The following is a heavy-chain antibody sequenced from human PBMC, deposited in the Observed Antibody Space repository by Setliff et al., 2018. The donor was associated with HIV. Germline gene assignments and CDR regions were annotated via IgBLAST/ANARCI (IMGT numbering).Heavy chain of an antibody. CDR2: ISSGSTI. Sequence: GGSLRLSCAASGFTFSDYYMSWIRQAPGKGLEWVSYISSGSTIYYADSVKGRFTISRDNAKNSLYLQMNSLRAEDTAVYYCARDRSSPVTGTSTGDDAFDIWGQGTMVTVSS. CDR3: ARDRSSPVTGTSTGDDAFDI. CDR1: GFTFSDYY. J-gene: IGHJ3*02. V-gene: IGHV3-11*01. D-gene: IGHD1-20*01.